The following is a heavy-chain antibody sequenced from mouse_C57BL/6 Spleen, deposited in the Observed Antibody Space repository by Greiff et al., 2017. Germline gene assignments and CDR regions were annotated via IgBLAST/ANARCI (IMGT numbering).Heavy chain of an antibody. CDR1: GYTFTGYW. D-gene: IGHD2-2*01. Sequence: VQLQQSGAELMKPGASVKLSCKATGYTFTGYWIEWVKQRPGHGLEWIGEIDPSDRSTNYNQKFQGKSTLTVDKSSSTAYMQLSSLTSEDSAVYYWARVKSHVGYGRYFDVWGTGTTGTVAS. V-gene: IGHV1-69*01. J-gene: IGHJ1*03. CDR3: ARVKSHVGYGRYFDV. CDR2: IDPSDRST.